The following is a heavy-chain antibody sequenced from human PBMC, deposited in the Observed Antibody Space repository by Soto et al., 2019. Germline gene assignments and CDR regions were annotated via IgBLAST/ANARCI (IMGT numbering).Heavy chain of an antibody. CDR3: ARDLVSGSLDY. V-gene: IGHV4-59*01. CDR2: IHYTGST. D-gene: IGHD1-26*01. CDR1: GDSIISYY. J-gene: IGHJ4*02. Sequence: QVQLQESGPGLVKPSETLSLTCTVSGDSIISYYWSWIRQPPGKGLEWSGYIHYTGSTNYNPSLKSRVTISVDTSINQFSLKLSSVTAADTAVYFCARDLVSGSLDYWGQGTLVTVSS.